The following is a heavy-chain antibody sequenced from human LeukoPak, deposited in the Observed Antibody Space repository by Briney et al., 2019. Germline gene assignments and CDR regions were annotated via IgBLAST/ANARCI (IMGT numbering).Heavy chain of an antibody. D-gene: IGHD2-2*01. CDR3: ARGPRGYCSSTSCPKYFQH. Sequence: PSETLPLTCAVYGGSFSGYYWSWIRQPPGKGLEWIGEINHSGSTNYNPSLKSRVTISVDTSKNQFSLKLSSVTAADTAVYYCARGPRGYCSSTSCPKYFQHWGQGTLVTVSS. CDR2: INHSGST. V-gene: IGHV4-34*01. CDR1: GGSFSGYY. J-gene: IGHJ1*01.